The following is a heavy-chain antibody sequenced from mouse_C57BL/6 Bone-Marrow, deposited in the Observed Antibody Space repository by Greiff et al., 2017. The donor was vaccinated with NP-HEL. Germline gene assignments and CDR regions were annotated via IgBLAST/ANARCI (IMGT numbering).Heavy chain of an antibody. V-gene: IGHV5-4*01. CDR1: GFTFSSYA. CDR2: ISDGGSYT. Sequence: DVKLVESGGGLVKPGGSLKLSCAASGFTFSSYAMSWVRQTPEKRLEWVATISDGGSYTYYPDNVKGRFTISRDNAKNNLYLQMSHLKSEDTAMYYCAREGITTVVATRYYFDYWGQGTTLTVSS. CDR3: AREGITTVVATRYYFDY. J-gene: IGHJ2*01. D-gene: IGHD1-1*01.